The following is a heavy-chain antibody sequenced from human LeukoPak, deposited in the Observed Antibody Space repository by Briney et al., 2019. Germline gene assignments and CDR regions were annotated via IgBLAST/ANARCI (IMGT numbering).Heavy chain of an antibody. CDR1: GFTFDDYA. CDR3: AKSGDYERPVFDY. D-gene: IGHD4-17*01. V-gene: IGHV3-9*01. J-gene: IGHJ4*02. CDR2: ISWNSGSI. Sequence: PGRSLRLSCAASGFTFDDYAMHWVRQAPGKGLEWVSGISWNSGSIGYADPVKGRFTISRDNAKNSLYLQMNSLRAEDTALYYCAKSGDYERPVFDYWGQVTLVTVSS.